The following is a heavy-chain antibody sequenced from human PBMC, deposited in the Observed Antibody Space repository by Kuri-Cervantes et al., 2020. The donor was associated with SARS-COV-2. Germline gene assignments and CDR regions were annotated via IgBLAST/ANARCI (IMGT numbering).Heavy chain of an antibody. CDR1: GYTLTELS. V-gene: IGHV1-24*01. CDR3: ATAFGYSSSSHADY. CDR2: FDPEDGET. Sequence: ASVKVSCKVSGYTLTELSMHWVRQAPGKGLEWMGGFDPEDGETIYAQKFQGRVTMTEDTSTDTAYMELSSLRSEDTAVYYCATAFGYSSSSHADYWGQGTLVTVSS. D-gene: IGHD6-6*01. J-gene: IGHJ4*02.